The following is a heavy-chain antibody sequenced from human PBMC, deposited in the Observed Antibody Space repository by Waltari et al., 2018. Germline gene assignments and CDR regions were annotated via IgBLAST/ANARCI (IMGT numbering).Heavy chain of an antibody. CDR3: ARGRQGVGSDY. CDR1: GVSITSGY. D-gene: IGHD3-10*01. Sequence: QVHLQESGPGLVKPSETLSLTCIVSGVSITSGYWTWYRQPAGKGLEWLGRLYPTSGEINYNPALGSRATISLDMSKRQLSLKLTSMTAADTAVYYCARGRQGVGSDYWGQGTLVTVSS. J-gene: IGHJ4*02. CDR2: LYPTSGEI. V-gene: IGHV4-4*07.